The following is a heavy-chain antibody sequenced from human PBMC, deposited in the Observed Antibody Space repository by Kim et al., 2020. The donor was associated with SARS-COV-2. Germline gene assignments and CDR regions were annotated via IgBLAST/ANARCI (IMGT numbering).Heavy chain of an antibody. CDR1: GYTLTELS. D-gene: IGHD6-13*01. J-gene: IGHJ6*02. V-gene: IGHV1-24*01. Sequence: ASVKVSCKVSGYTLTELSMHWVRQAPGKGIEWMGGFDPEDGETIYAQKFQGRVTMTEDTSTDTDYMELSSLRSEDTAVYYCATLSSSSWYGYYYGMDVWGQGTTVTVSS. CDR2: FDPEDGET. CDR3: ATLSSSSWYGYYYGMDV.